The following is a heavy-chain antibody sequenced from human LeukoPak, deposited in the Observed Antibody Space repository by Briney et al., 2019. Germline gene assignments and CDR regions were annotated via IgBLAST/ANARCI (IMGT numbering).Heavy chain of an antibody. V-gene: IGHV4-4*07. CDR3: ARDFRHEIFGGVIA. Sequence: SETLSLTCTVSGGSISSYYWGWIRQPAGKGLEWIGRIYTSGSTNYNPSLKSRVTMSVDTSKNQFSLKLSSVTAADMAVYYCARDFRHEIFGGVIAWGQGTLVTVSS. CDR2: IYTSGST. D-gene: IGHD3-16*02. CDR1: GGSISSYY. J-gene: IGHJ5*02.